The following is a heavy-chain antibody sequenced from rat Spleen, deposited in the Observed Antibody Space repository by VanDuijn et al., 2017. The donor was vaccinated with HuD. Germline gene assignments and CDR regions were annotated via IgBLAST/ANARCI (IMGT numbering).Heavy chain of an antibody. CDR3: ATQSIIRVPLFDY. D-gene: IGHD4-3*01. J-gene: IGHJ2*01. Sequence: EVQLVESGGGLVQPGRSLKLSCAASGFTLSDYVMHWIRQAPKKGLEWVATISYDGSSTYYRDSVKGRFTISRDNAKSTLYLQMDSLRSEDTATYYCATQSIIRVPLFDYWGQGVMVTVSS. V-gene: IGHV5-7*01. CDR1: GFTLSDYV. CDR2: ISYDGSST.